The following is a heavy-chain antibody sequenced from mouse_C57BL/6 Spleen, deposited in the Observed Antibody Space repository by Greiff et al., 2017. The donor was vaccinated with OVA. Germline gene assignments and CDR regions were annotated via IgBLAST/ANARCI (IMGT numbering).Heavy chain of an antibody. CDR2: IDPETGGT. CDR1: GYTFTDYE. CDR3: TRRDYYGSSTGAMDY. J-gene: IGHJ4*01. Sequence: QVQLKQSGAELVRPGASVTLSCKASGYTFTDYEMHWVKQTPVHGLEWIGAIDPETGGTAYNQKFKGKAILTADKSSSTAYMELRSLTSEDSAVYYCTRRDYYGSSTGAMDYWGQGTSVTVSS. D-gene: IGHD1-1*01. V-gene: IGHV1-15*01.